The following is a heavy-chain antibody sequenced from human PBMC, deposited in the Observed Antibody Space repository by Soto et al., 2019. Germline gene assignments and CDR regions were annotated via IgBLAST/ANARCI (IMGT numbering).Heavy chain of an antibody. D-gene: IGHD6-13*01. CDR2: ISGSGATT. CDR3: APGSTLHRATAQLFDS. V-gene: IGHV3-23*01. J-gene: IGHJ4*02. CDR1: GFAFSTSA. Sequence: GVSLRLSCAASGFAFSTSAMTWVRQAPGRGLEWVSGISGSGATTDYADSVKGRFTISRDNSKNRLYLQMSSLRVEDTAVYFCAPGSTLHRATAQLFDSWRQAILVTVSS.